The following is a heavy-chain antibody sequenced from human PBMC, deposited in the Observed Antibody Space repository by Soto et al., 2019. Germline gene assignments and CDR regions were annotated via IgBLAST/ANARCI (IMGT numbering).Heavy chain of an antibody. V-gene: IGHV3-30*03. J-gene: IGHJ5*02. D-gene: IGHD3-3*01. CDR1: GFTFSSYG. CDR3: ARDRRYDFWSGQTWFDP. CDR2: ISHDGSNE. Sequence: QVQLVESGGGVVQPGRSLRLSCAASGFTFSSYGMHWVRQAPGKGLEWVAVISHDGSNEYYTDSVKGRFTISRDNSKNTLYLQMSSLTVEDTAVYYCARDRRYDFWSGQTWFDPWGQGTLVTVSS.